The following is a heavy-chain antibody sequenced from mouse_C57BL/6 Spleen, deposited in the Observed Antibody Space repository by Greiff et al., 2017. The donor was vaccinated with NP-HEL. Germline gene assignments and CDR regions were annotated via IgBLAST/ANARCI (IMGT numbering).Heavy chain of an antibody. J-gene: IGHJ2*01. CDR1: GFTFSSYA. CDR3: ARLDFDY. CDR2: ISDGGSYT. V-gene: IGHV5-4*03. Sequence: EVKLMESGGGLVKPGGSLKLSCAASGFTFSSYAMSWVRQTPEKRLEWVATISDGGSYTYYPDNVKGRFTISRDNAKNNLYLQMSHLKSEDTAMYYCARLDFDYWGQGTTLTVSS.